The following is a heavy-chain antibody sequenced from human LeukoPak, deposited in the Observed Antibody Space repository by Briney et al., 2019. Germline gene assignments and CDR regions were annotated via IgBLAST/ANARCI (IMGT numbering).Heavy chain of an antibody. CDR1: GFTVSSNY. CDR2: ISYNSDTI. Sequence: PGGSLRLSCAASGFTVSSNYMSWVRQAPGKGLEWVSGISYNSDTIAYADSVKGRFTISRDNAKNSLYLQMNSLRAEDTALYYCAKDYCGGDCYSGWYFDLWGRGTLVTVSS. CDR3: AKDYCGGDCYSGWYFDL. V-gene: IGHV3-9*01. D-gene: IGHD2-21*02. J-gene: IGHJ2*01.